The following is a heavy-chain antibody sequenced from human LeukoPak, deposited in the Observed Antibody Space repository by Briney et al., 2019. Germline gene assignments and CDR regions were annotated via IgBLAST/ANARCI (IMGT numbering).Heavy chain of an antibody. Sequence: VKPSETLSLTCTVSGGSISSYYWGWIRQPPGKGLEWIGSIYYSGSTYYNPSLKSRVTISVDTSKNQFSLKLSSVTAADTAVYYCARAKVGATKGFIYYYYMDVWGKGTTVTVSS. V-gene: IGHV4-39*07. CDR1: GGSISSYY. J-gene: IGHJ6*03. D-gene: IGHD1-26*01. CDR3: ARAKVGATKGFIYYYYMDV. CDR2: IYYSGST.